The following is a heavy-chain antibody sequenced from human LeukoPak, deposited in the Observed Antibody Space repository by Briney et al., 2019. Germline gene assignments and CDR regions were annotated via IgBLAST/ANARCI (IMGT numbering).Heavy chain of an antibody. CDR2: INPNSGNT. CDR3: ARGYDSGGYYFDY. V-gene: IGHV1-8*01. Sequence: ASVKVACKASGYTFTSYDINWVRQATGKGLEWMGWINPNSGNTGYAQKCQGRVTMTRNTSISTAYMELSSLRSEDTAVYYCARGYDSGGYYFDYWGQGTLVTVSS. J-gene: IGHJ4*02. CDR1: GYTFTSYD. D-gene: IGHD3-22*01.